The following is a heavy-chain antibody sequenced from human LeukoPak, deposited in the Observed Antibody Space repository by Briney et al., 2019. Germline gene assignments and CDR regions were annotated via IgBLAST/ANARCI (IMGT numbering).Heavy chain of an antibody. V-gene: IGHV3-66*01. CDR2: IYSGGST. CDR3: TRDRGTYNWFDP. Sequence: GGSLRLSCAASGFTVSSNYMSWVRQAPGKGLEWVSVIYSGGSTYYADSVKGRFTISRDNSKNTLYLQMNSLRAEDTALYYCTRDRGTYNWFDPWGQGTLVTVSS. J-gene: IGHJ5*02. D-gene: IGHD5-24*01. CDR1: GFTVSSNY.